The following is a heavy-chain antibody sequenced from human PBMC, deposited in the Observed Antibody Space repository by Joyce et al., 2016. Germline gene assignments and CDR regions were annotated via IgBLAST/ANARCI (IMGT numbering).Heavy chain of an antibody. CDR3: ARAAIGMGTYYFQH. CDR2: IYHSGRT. J-gene: IGHJ4*02. V-gene: IGHV4-4*02. Sequence: QVQLQESGPGLVKPSGTLSLTCAVSGGFISSSNWWSWGRQSPGKGLEWIGEIYHSGRTNYNPSLKSRVTISVDKSKTQCSLNLSSVTAADTAVYYCARAAIGMGTYYFQHWGQGTLVTVSS. CDR1: GGFISSSNW. D-gene: IGHD1-7*01.